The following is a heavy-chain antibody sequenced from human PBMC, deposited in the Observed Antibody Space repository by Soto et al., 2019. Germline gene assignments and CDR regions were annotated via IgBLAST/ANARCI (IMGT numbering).Heavy chain of an antibody. CDR1: GFTFTYYA. Sequence: GGSLRLSCTASGFTFTYYAFSWVRQAPGKGLEWVSAISANGQGIYYADSVRGRFTISRDNSKNTVFLHMDSLRAEDTAVYYCAKDRDYPRDQFHYWGQGTLVTVYS. CDR2: ISANGQGI. CDR3: AKDRDYPRDQFHY. V-gene: IGHV3-23*01. J-gene: IGHJ4*02. D-gene: IGHD2-2*01.